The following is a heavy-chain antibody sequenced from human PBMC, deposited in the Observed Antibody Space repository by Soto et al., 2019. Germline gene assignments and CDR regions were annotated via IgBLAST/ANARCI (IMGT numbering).Heavy chain of an antibody. CDR1: GFTFTYYA. Sequence: GGSLRLSCTASGFTFTYYAFSWVRQAPGKGLEWVSAISANGQGIYYADSVRGRFTISRDNSKNTVFLHMDSLRAEDTAVYYCAKDRDYPRDQFHYWGQGTLVTVYS. CDR2: ISANGQGI. CDR3: AKDRDYPRDQFHY. V-gene: IGHV3-23*01. J-gene: IGHJ4*02. D-gene: IGHD2-2*01.